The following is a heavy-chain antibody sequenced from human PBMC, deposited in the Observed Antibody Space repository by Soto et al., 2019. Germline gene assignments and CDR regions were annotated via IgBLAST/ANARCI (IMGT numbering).Heavy chain of an antibody. J-gene: IGHJ6*02. V-gene: IGHV4-39*01. CDR3: ACIFSGGYGYGFYYYGMDV. CDR2: IYYSGST. D-gene: IGHD5-18*01. CDR1: GGSISSSSYY. Sequence: QLQLQESGPGLVKPSETLSLTCTVSGGSISSSSYYWGWIRQPPGKGLEWIGSIYYSGSTYYNPSLKSRVTISVVTYTNQFSPKLRSVTAADTAVYYCACIFSGGYGYGFYYYGMDVWGQGTTVTVSS.